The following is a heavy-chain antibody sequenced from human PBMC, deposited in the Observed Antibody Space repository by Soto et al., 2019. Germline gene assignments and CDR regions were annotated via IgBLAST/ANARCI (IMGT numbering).Heavy chain of an antibody. Sequence: EVQLLESGGGLVQPGGSLRLSCAVSGFTFSSYAMSWFRRAPGKGLEWVSAISSSSSYIYYADSVKGRFTISRDNAKNSLYLQMNSLRAEDTAVYYCAREGAGGRHVDYYYGMDVWGQGTTVTVSS. J-gene: IGHJ6*02. CDR2: ISSSSSYI. CDR1: GFTFSSYA. D-gene: IGHD1-26*01. V-gene: IGHV3-21*01. CDR3: AREGAGGRHVDYYYGMDV.